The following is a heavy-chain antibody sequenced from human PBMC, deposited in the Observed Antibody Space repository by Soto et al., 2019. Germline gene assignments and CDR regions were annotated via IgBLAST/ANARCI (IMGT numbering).Heavy chain of an antibody. CDR3: ARDQGVAAAGITWFDP. Sequence: KASETLSLTCTVSGASMNSYHWSWIRQPAGKGLEWIGHIHSSGSTNYNPSLKSRVTMSVDTSKNQFSLRLMSLTAADTAVYYCARDQGVAAAGITWFDPWGQGSLVTSPQ. D-gene: IGHD6-13*01. V-gene: IGHV4-4*07. CDR2: IHSSGST. CDR1: GASMNSYH. J-gene: IGHJ5*02.